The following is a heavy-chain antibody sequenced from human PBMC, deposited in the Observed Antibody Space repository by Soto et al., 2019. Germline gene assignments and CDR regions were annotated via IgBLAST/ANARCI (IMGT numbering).Heavy chain of an antibody. CDR3: ARVGYCSGGSCDY. J-gene: IGHJ4*02. CDR2: INHSGST. V-gene: IGHV4-34*01. CDR1: GGSFSGYY. Sequence: QVQLQQWGAGLLKPSETLSLTCAVYGGSFSGYYWSWIRQPPGKGLEWIGEINHSGSTNYNPSLKRRVHISVDPSKNQFSLKLSSVTAADTAVYYCARVGYCSGGSCDYWGQGTLVTVSS. D-gene: IGHD2-15*01.